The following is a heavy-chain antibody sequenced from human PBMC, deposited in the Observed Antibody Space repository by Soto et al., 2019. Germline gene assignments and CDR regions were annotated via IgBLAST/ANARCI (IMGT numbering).Heavy chain of an antibody. CDR3: AKGIAAAGISWFDP. J-gene: IGHJ5*02. CDR2: ISANDVGT. CDR1: GFTLRNYA. D-gene: IGHD6-13*01. V-gene: IGHV3-23*01. Sequence: GGSLRLSCEASGFTLRNYAMTWIRQAPGKGLEWVSLISANDVGTYYAESVKTRFTISTDQSRNTVYLQMDSLRADDTAIYYCAKGIAAAGISWFDPWGQGTLVTVAS.